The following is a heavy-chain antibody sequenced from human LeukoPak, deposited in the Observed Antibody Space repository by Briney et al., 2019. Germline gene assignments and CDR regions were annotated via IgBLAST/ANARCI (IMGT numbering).Heavy chain of an antibody. J-gene: IGHJ6*03. D-gene: IGHD3-10*01. CDR3: VRDRGNTMVRGVGDLIYYYYYMDV. V-gene: IGHV3-30*02. CDR2: IRYDGSNK. CDR1: GFTFSSYG. Sequence: GGSLRLSCAASGFTFSSYGMHWVRQAPGKGLEWVAFIRYDGSNKYYADSVKGRFTISRDNAKNSLYLQMNSLRVEDTAMYYCVRDRGNTMVRGVGDLIYYYYYMDVWGKGTTVTVSS.